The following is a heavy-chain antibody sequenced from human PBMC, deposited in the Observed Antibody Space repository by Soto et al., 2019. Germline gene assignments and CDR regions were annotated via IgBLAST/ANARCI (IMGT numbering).Heavy chain of an antibody. CDR3: AREPDYDFWSGYSDGMDV. CDR2: IIPIFGTA. D-gene: IGHD3-3*01. CDR1: GGTFSSYA. J-gene: IGHJ6*02. Sequence: GASVKVSCKASGGTFSSYAISWVRQAPGQGLEWMGGIIPIFGTANYAQKFQGRVTITADKSTSTAYMELSSLRSEDTAVYYCAREPDYDFWSGYSDGMDVWGQGTTVTVSS. V-gene: IGHV1-69*06.